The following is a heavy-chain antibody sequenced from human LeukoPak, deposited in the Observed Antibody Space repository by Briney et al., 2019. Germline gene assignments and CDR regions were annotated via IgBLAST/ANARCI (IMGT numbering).Heavy chain of an antibody. D-gene: IGHD5-18*01. V-gene: IGHV7-4-1*02. J-gene: IGHJ4*02. CDR2: INTKTGNP. CDR1: EYTFTSYS. CDR3: AQDTSTDVFNY. Sequence: ASVKVSCKASEYTFTSYSMNWVRQAPGQGLEWMGWINTKTGNPAYAQCFTGRFVFSLDTSVSTAYLQISSLKVEDTAVYYCAQDTSTDVFNYWGQGTLVTVSS.